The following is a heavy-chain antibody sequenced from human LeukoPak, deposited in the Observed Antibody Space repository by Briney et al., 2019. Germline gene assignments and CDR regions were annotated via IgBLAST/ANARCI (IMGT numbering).Heavy chain of an antibody. CDR2: IIPIFDTP. Sequence: SVKVSCKASGGTFSNYAISWVRQAPGQGLEWMGGIIPIFDTPNFAQKFQGRVTITADKSTSTAYMELSRLRSEDTAVYYCARESVMGATTRYKKLDFGYWGQGTLVTVSS. CDR3: ARESVMGATTRYKKLDFGY. D-gene: IGHD1-26*01. V-gene: IGHV1-69*06. J-gene: IGHJ4*02. CDR1: GGTFSNYA.